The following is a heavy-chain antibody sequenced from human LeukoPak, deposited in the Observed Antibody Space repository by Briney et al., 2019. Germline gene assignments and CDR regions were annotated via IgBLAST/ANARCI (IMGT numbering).Heavy chain of an antibody. CDR3: ARDYHYGDYGQSWFDP. V-gene: IGHV4-4*07. CDR1: GGSISSYY. CDR2: IYTSGST. D-gene: IGHD4-17*01. J-gene: IGHJ5*02. Sequence: PSETLSLTCTVSGGSISSYYWSWIRQPAGKGLEWIGRIYTSGSTYYNPSLKSRVTISVDTSKNQFSLKLSSVTAADTAVYYCARDYHYGDYGQSWFDPWGQGTLVTVSS.